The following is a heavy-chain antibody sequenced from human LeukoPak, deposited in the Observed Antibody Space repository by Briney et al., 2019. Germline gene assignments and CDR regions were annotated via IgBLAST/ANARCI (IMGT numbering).Heavy chain of an antibody. J-gene: IGHJ6*03. D-gene: IGHD3-3*01. CDR3: AKWPRGEDDFWSGYYNGYYYMDV. CDR2: IRYEGSQ. Sequence: GGSLRLSCVASGFAFSAFGMHWVRQAPGKGLEWVAFIRYEGSQYYVNSVKGRFTISRDNSKNTLYLQMNSLRAEDTAVYYCAKWPRGEDDFWSGYYNGYYYMDVWGKGTTVTVSS. V-gene: IGHV3-30*02. CDR1: GFAFSAFG.